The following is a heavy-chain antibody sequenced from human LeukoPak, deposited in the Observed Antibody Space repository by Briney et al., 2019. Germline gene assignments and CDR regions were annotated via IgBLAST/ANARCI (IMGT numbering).Heavy chain of an antibody. V-gene: IGHV4-59*11. J-gene: IGHJ3*02. D-gene: IGHD4-17*01. CDR2: ISYIGSS. Sequence: SETLSLTCAVSDDSFSSHYWTWIRQPPGKGLEWIGYISYIGSSNYNPSLKSRVTISIDTSKNQFSLKLSSVTAADTAVYYCARDLVTVTKGFDIWGQGTMVSVSS. CDR1: DDSFSSHY. CDR3: ARDLVTVTKGFDI.